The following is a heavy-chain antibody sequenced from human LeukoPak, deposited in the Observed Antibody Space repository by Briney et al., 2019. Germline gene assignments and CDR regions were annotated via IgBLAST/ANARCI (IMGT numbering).Heavy chain of an antibody. Sequence: WASVKVSCKASGYTFTGYYMHWVRQAPGQGLEWMGWINPNSGGTNYAQKFQGRVTMTRDTSISTAYMELSRLRSDDTAVYYCASHCSSTSCYAVNYWGQGTLVTVSS. CDR2: INPNSGGT. CDR3: ASHCSSTSCYAVNY. V-gene: IGHV1-2*02. CDR1: GYTFTGYY. D-gene: IGHD2-2*01. J-gene: IGHJ4*02.